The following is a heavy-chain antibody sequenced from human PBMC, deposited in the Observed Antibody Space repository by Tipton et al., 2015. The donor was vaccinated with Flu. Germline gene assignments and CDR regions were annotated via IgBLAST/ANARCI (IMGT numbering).Heavy chain of an antibody. J-gene: IGHJ4*02. D-gene: IGHD3-9*01. CDR1: GGTFSSYA. CDR2: IIPILGIA. Sequence: QSGAEVKKPGSSVKVSCKASGGTFSSYAISWVRQAPGQGLEWMGGIIPILGIANYAQKFQGRVTITADESTSTAYMELSSLRSEDTAVYYCASGKNYDILTGYYPFDYWGQGTLVTVSS. CDR3: ASGKNYDILTGYYPFDY. V-gene: IGHV1-69*01.